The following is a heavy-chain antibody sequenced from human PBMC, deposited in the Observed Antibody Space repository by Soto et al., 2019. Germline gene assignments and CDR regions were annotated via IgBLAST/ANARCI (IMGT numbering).Heavy chain of an antibody. V-gene: IGHV3-7*01. CDR1: GFTLSAYW. D-gene: IGHD6-13*01. Sequence: EVQLEESGGDLVQPGGSLRLSCAASGFTLSAYWMTWVRQAPGKGLEWVANINRDGSKKSYLDSVRGRFTISRDNVGNSLYLQMDSLRADDTALYYCARDVSAGSSSVYRDAVDIWGQGTMVTVSS. CDR2: INRDGSKK. CDR3: ARDVSAGSSSVYRDAVDI. J-gene: IGHJ3*02.